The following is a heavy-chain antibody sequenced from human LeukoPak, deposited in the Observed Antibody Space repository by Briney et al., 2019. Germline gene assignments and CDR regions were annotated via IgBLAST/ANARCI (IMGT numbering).Heavy chain of an antibody. D-gene: IGHD6-19*01. V-gene: IGHV3-21*01. CDR1: GFTFSTYT. CDR2: ISSGGRYV. Sequence: GGSLRLSCAASGFTFSTYTMNWVRQAPGKGLEWVSSISSGGRYVYYADSVKGRFTISRDDAKNSLYLQMNSLRGEDTAVYYCTRDVRDEYTSGWYPIGYWGQGTLVTVSS. J-gene: IGHJ4*02. CDR3: TRDVRDEYTSGWYPIGY.